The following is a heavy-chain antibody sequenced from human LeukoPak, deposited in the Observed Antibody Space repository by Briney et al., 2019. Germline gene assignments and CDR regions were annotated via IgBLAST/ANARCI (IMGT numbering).Heavy chain of an antibody. CDR3: ARDLSGVAGYTYGRGIDY. CDR1: AFTVSSNY. J-gene: IGHJ4*02. Sequence: PGGSLRLSCAASAFTVSSNYMIWVRQAPGKGLEWVSVIYSGGSTYYADSVRGRFTISRDNAKTSLYLQMNSLRAEDTAVYYCARDLSGVAGYTYGRGIDYWGQGTLVTVSS. CDR2: IYSGGST. V-gene: IGHV3-66*01. D-gene: IGHD5-18*01.